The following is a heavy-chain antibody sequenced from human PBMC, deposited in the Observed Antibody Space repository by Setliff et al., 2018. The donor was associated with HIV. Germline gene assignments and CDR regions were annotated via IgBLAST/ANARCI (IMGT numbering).Heavy chain of an antibody. D-gene: IGHD2-15*01. CDR3: ASGEGWLNY. V-gene: IGHV4-34*01. CDR2: INHRGDT. Sequence: PSETLSLTCAVYGGSFSGYYWTWIRQPPGKGLEWIGDINHRGDTKYNPSLRSRVIISVDKSKNQFSLKLISLTAADTAVYYCASGEGWLNYWGQGTLVTVSS. CDR1: GGSFSGYY. J-gene: IGHJ4*02.